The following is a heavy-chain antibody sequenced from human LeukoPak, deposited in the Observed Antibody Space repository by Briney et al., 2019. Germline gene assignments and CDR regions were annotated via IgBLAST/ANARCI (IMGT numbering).Heavy chain of an antibody. J-gene: IGHJ6*03. D-gene: IGHD2-2*01. CDR2: ISSSSSTI. CDR3: ARVYCGSTSCYYYYYMDV. CDR1: GFTFSSYS. Sequence: PGGSLRLSCAASGFTFSSYSMNWVRQAPGKGLEWVSYISSSSSTIYYADSVKGRFTISRDNAKNSLYLQMNSLRAEDTAVYYCARVYCGSTSCYYYYYMDVWGKGTTVTVSS. V-gene: IGHV3-48*01.